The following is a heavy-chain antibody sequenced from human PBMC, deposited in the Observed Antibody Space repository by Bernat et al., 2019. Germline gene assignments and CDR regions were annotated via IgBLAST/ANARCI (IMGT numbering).Heavy chain of an antibody. J-gene: IGHJ4*02. Sequence: QVQLVESGGGVVQPGRSLRLSCAASGFTFSSYGMHWVRQAPGKGLEWVAVISYDGSNKYYADSVKGRFTISRDNSKNTLYLQMNSLRAEDTAVYYCAKALHPKIMIAAAGGYWGQGTLVTVSS. D-gene: IGHD6-13*01. V-gene: IGHV3-30*18. CDR2: ISYDGSNK. CDR3: AKALHPKIMIAAAGGY. CDR1: GFTFSSYG.